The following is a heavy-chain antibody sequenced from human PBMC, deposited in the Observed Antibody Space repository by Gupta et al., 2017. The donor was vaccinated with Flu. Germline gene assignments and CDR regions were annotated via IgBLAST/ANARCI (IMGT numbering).Heavy chain of an antibody. J-gene: IGHJ4*02. D-gene: IGHD4-17*01. CDR3: ATVTSGC. V-gene: IGHV3-74*03. CDR1: GFTFSTFY. CDR2: INPDGSHT. Sequence: AASGFTFSTFYLQWVRQAPGKGLVWVSRINPDGSHTTYAESVKGRFTISRDNAKNTLYLQMNSLGDDDTAVYYCATVTSGCWGQGTLVTVSS.